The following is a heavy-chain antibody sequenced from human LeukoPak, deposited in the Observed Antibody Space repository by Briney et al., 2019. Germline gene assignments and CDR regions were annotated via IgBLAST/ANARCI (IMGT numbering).Heavy chain of an antibody. D-gene: IGHD6-19*01. Sequence: VASVKVSRKASGYTFAGYYMHWVRQAPGQGLEWMGWINPNSGGTNYAQKFQGRVTMTRDTSISTAYMELSRLRSDDTAVYYCARGDSSGWYYFDYWGQGTLVTVSS. V-gene: IGHV1-2*02. CDR3: ARGDSSGWYYFDY. J-gene: IGHJ4*02. CDR1: GYTFAGYY. CDR2: INPNSGGT.